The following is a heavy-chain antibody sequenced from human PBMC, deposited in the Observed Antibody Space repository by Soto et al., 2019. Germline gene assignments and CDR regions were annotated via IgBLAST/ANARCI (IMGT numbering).Heavy chain of an antibody. V-gene: IGHV3-9*01. CDR1: GFNIDDYD. J-gene: IGHJ4*02. CDR2: IRWNSGNV. Sequence: EVQLVESGGGLVQPGRSLRLSCAASGFNIDDYDMHWVRQAPGQGLEWVSSIRWNSGNVAYADSVRGRFTISRDDAKDSLYLQMSSLRAEDTALYYCVKAKVATQGFDYWGQGTLVTVSS. D-gene: IGHD2-21*02. CDR3: VKAKVATQGFDY.